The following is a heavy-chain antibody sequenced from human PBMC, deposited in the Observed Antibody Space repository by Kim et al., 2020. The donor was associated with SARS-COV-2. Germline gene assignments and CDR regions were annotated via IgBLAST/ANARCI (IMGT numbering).Heavy chain of an antibody. CDR2: IYHSGST. D-gene: IGHD2-15*01. Sequence: SETLSLTCAVSGGSISSGGYSWSWIRQPPGKGLEWIGYIYHSGSTYYNPSLKSRVTISVDRSKNQFSLKLSSVTAADTAVYYCARGNLEVVAAFYYYYYMDVWGKGTTVTVSS. CDR3: ARGNLEVVAAFYYYYYMDV. V-gene: IGHV4-30-2*01. J-gene: IGHJ6*03. CDR1: GGSISSGGYS.